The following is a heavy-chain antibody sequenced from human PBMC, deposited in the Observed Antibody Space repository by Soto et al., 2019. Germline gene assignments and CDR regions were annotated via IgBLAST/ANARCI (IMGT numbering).Heavy chain of an antibody. Sequence: PXXSLRLSCAASRFTFSSYGMHWVRQAPGKGMEWVEXISYDXSTKYYEDSVXXRFTISRXXSKKKLYLQMNSLRAEDKAVYCCAKAGMANIDYWGQGTLVTVYS. CDR1: RFTFSSYG. CDR3: AKAGMANIDY. J-gene: IGHJ4*02. D-gene: IGHD5-12*01. V-gene: IGHV3-30*18. CDR2: ISYDXSTK.